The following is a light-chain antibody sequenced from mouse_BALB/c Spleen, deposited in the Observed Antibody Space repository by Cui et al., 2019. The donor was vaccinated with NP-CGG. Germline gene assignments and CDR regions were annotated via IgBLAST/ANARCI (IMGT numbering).Light chain of an antibody. CDR1: TGAVTTSNY. J-gene: IGLJ1*01. V-gene: IGLV1*01. CDR2: GTN. CDR3: ALWYSNHWV. Sequence: QSVVTKESALTTSPGETVTLTCRSSTGAVTTSNYANWVQGKPDHLFTGLIGGTNNRPPGVPARFSGSLIGDKAALTITGAQTEDEAIYFCALWYSNHWVFGGGTKLTVL.